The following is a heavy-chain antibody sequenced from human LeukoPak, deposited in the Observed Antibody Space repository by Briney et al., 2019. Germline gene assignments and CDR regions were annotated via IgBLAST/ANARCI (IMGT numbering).Heavy chain of an antibody. D-gene: IGHD4-17*01. CDR3: AKESPMGGSTTVTRRDYGMDV. J-gene: IGHJ6*02. Sequence: GGSLRLSCAASGFTFSSYWMHWVRQAPGKGLEWVAVISYDGSNKYYADSVKGRFTISRDNSKNTLYLQMNSLRAEDTAVYYCAKESPMGGSTTVTRRDYGMDVWGQGTTVTVSS. V-gene: IGHV3-30*18. CDR1: GFTFSSYW. CDR2: ISYDGSNK.